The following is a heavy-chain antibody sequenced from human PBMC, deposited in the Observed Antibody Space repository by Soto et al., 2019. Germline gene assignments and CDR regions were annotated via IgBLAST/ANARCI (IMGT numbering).Heavy chain of an antibody. V-gene: IGHV1-69*01. CDR1: GGSFTYT. Sequence: QMHLVQSGAEVKKPGSSVKVSCKASGGSFTYTLSWVRQAPGQGLEWMGGIIPIFGTTNYAQKFQGRVTITADESTKTAYMELNTLRSEYTAVYYRARLHSHGTYGMDVWGQGTTVTVSS. D-gene: IGHD5-18*01. J-gene: IGHJ6*02. CDR3: ARLHSHGTYGMDV. CDR2: IIPIFGTT.